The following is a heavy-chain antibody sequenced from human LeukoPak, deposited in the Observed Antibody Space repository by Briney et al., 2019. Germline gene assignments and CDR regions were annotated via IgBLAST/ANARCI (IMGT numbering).Heavy chain of an antibody. Sequence: SETLSLTCAVSGGSISSGGYYWSWIRQHPGKGLEWIGYIYYSGSTYYNPSLKSRVTISVDTSKNQFSLKLSSVTAADTAVYYCARDREGLRLDCWGQGTLVTVSS. D-gene: IGHD4-17*01. CDR2: IYYSGST. V-gene: IGHV4-31*11. J-gene: IGHJ4*02. CDR1: GGSISSGGYY. CDR3: ARDREGLRLDC.